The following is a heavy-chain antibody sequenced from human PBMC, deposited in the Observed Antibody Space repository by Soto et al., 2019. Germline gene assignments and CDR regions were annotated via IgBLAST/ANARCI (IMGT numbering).Heavy chain of an antibody. V-gene: IGHV4-59*01. J-gene: IGHJ4*02. CDR2: IHYSGST. D-gene: IGHD3-3*01. Sequence: SETLSLTCTVSGGSISSYYWSWIRQPPGKGLEWIGYIHYSGSTNYNPSLKSRVTISVDTSKNQFSLKLSSVTAADTAVYYCARWGESYDFWSGYYSYDYWGQGTLVTVSS. CDR3: ARWGESYDFWSGYYSYDY. CDR1: GGSISSYY.